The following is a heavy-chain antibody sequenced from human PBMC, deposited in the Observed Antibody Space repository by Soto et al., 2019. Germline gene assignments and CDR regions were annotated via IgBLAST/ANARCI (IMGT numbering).Heavy chain of an antibody. Sequence: PGGSLRLSCVASGFTFRSYVMSWVRQAPGKGLEWVGRIRSKGDGGTTDYAAPVKGRFTISGDDSKNTLFLQMNSLKAEDTAVYYCATDQAGGYFYYYGMVVWGQGTTVTVSS. J-gene: IGHJ6*02. CDR3: ATDQAGGYFYYYGMVV. D-gene: IGHD2-15*01. CDR2: IRSKGDGGTT. CDR1: GFTFRSYV. V-gene: IGHV3-15*01.